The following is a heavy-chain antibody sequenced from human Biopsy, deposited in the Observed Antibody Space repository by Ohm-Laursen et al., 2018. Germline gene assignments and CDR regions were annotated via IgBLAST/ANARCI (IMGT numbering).Heavy chain of an antibody. D-gene: IGHD3-22*01. J-gene: IGHJ6*02. Sequence: ASVTVSCKASGYTFTNYGISWVRQAPGQGLEWMGWISPYNGDTDYAQKLQGRVTMTTDTSTSTAYMELRSLRSDDTAVYFCAREEDNSGYDYYGMDVWGQGTTVTVSS. CDR2: ISPYNGDT. V-gene: IGHV1-18*01. CDR3: AREEDNSGYDYYGMDV. CDR1: GYTFTNYG.